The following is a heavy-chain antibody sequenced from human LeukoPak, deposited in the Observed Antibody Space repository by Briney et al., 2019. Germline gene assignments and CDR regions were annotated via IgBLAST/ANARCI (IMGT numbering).Heavy chain of an antibody. Sequence: SETLSLTCTVSGGSISGYYWSWIRQPPGKGLEWIGYIHYSGSTNYNPSLKSRVTISIDASKKQFSLKLSSVTAADTAVYYCARDREQWLPGAFDIWGQGTMVTVSS. J-gene: IGHJ3*02. CDR3: ARDREQWLPGAFDI. V-gene: IGHV4-59*01. D-gene: IGHD6-19*01. CDR2: IHYSGST. CDR1: GGSISGYY.